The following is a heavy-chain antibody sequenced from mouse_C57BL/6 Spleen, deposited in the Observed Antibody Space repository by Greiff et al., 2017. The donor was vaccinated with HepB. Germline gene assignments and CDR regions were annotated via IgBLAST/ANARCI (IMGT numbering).Heavy chain of an antibody. Sequence: VQLVESGAELVRPGTSVKVSCKASGYAFTNYLIEWVKQRPGQGLEWIGVINPGSGGTNYNEKFKGKATLTADKSSSTAYMQLSSLTSEDSAVYFCARRGSGYPYYFDYWGQGTTLTVSS. V-gene: IGHV1-54*01. D-gene: IGHD3-2*02. CDR2: INPGSGGT. CDR1: GYAFTNYL. CDR3: ARRGSGYPYYFDY. J-gene: IGHJ2*01.